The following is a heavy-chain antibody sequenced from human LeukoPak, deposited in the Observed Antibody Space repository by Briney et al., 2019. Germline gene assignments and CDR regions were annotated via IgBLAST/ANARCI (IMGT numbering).Heavy chain of an antibody. D-gene: IGHD6-6*01. CDR2: ISSSSSYI. CDR3: AREMVVARLVRPLNWFDP. Sequence: PGGSLRLSCAASGFTFSSYSMNWVRQAPGKGLEWVSSISSSSSYIYYADSVKGRFTISRDNAKNSLYLQMNSLRAEDTAVYYCAREMVVARLVRPLNWFDPWGQGTLVTVSS. CDR1: GFTFSSYS. J-gene: IGHJ5*02. V-gene: IGHV3-21*01.